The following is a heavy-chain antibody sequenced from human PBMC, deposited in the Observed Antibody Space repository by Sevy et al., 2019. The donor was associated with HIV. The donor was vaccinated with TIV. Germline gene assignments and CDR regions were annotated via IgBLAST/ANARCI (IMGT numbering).Heavy chain of an antibody. J-gene: IGHJ4*02. V-gene: IGHV4-59*01. Sequence: SETLSLTCTVSGGSISSYYWSWIRQPPGKGLEWIGYIYYSGSTNYNPSLKSRVTISVDTSKNQFSLKLSSVTAADTAVYYCAREIPSMTLDYWGQGTLVTVSS. CDR1: GGSISSYY. CDR3: AREIPSMTLDY. D-gene: IGHD3-22*01. CDR2: IYYSGST.